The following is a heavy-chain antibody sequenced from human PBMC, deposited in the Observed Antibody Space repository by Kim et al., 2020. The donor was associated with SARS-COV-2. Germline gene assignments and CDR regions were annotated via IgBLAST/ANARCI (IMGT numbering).Heavy chain of an antibody. V-gene: IGHV3-64*01. Sequence: GGSLRLSCAASGFTFSSYAMHWVRQAPGKGLEYVSAISSNGGSTYYANSVKGRFTISRDNSKNTLYLQMGSLRAEDMAVYYCAGTSYDSIGPALDYWGQGTLVTVSS. CDR2: ISSNGGST. J-gene: IGHJ4*02. CDR3: AGTSYDSIGPALDY. CDR1: GFTFSSYA. D-gene: IGHD3-22*01.